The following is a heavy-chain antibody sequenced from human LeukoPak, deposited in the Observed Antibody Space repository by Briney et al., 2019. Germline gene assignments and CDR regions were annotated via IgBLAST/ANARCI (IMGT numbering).Heavy chain of an antibody. CDR2: IYTSGST. CDR3: ARLGTTVTTGWFDP. J-gene: IGHJ5*02. CDR1: GGSISSGSYH. V-gene: IGHV4-61*02. Sequence: SQTLSLTCTVSGGSISSGSYHWSWIRQPAGKGLEWIGRIYTSGSTNYNPSLKSRVTISVDTSKNQFSLKLSSVTAADTAVYYCARLGTTVTTGWFDPWGQGTLVTVSS. D-gene: IGHD4-11*01.